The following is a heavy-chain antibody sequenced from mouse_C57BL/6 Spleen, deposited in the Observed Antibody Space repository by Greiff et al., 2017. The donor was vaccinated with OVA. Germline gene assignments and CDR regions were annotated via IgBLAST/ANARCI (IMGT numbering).Heavy chain of an antibody. J-gene: IGHJ4*01. CDR1: GFSFNTYA. Sequence: EVKLVESGGGLVQPKGSLKLSCAASGFSFNTYAMNWVRQAPGKGLEWVARIRSKSNNYATYYADSVKDRFTISRDDSESMLYLQMNNLKTEDTAMYYCVRRGGNYPYYYAMDYWGKGTSVTVSS. D-gene: IGHD2-1*01. CDR3: VRRGGNYPYYYAMDY. V-gene: IGHV10-1*01. CDR2: IRSKSNNYAT.